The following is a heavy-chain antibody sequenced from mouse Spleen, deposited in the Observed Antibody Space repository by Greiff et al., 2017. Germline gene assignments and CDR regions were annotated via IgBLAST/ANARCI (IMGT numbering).Heavy chain of an antibody. CDR3: ERRDYGSSLFFDY. V-gene: IGHV5-9-1*01. Sequence: EVMLVESGGGLVKPGGSLKLSCAASGFTFSSYAMSWVRQTPEKRLEWVATISSGGSYTYYPDSVKGRFTISRDNAKNTLYLQMSSLRSEDTAMYYCERRDYGSSLFFDYWGQGTTLTVSS. CDR2: ISSGGSYT. J-gene: IGHJ2*01. CDR1: GFTFSSYA. D-gene: IGHD1-1*01.